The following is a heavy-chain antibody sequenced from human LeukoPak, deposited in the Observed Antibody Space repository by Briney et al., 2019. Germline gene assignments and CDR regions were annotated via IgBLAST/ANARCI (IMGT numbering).Heavy chain of an antibody. CDR3: ARDIPSGFYTPDY. CDR2: IETDGDER. J-gene: IGHJ4*02. CDR1: GFTFSDYW. V-gene: IGHV3-7*01. D-gene: IGHD5-12*01. Sequence: PGGSLRLSCVASGFTFSDYWMSWVRQAPGMGLEWVANIETDGDERNCVDSVKGRFTISRDNAKSSLYLQMNALRDEDTAVYYCARDIPSGFYTPDYWGQGTLVTVSS.